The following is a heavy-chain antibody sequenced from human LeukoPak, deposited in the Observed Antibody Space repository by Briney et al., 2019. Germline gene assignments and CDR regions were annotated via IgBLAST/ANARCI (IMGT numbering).Heavy chain of an antibody. CDR1: GFTFSTYA. D-gene: IGHD5-12*01. V-gene: IGHV3-30*04. CDR3: ARGSRAIVTTKFARGRYMDV. CDR2: ISHDGSNK. J-gene: IGHJ6*03. Sequence: PGGSLRLSCAASGFTFSTYAMHWVRQAPGKGLEWVALISHDGSNKYYADSVKGRFTISRDNSKNTLYLQMNSLRVEDTAVYYCARGSRAIVTTKFARGRYMDVWGKGTTVTVSS.